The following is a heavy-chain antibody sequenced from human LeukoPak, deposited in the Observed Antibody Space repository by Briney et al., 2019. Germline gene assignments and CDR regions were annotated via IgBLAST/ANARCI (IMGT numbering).Heavy chain of an antibody. D-gene: IGHD2-15*01. J-gene: IGHJ4*02. V-gene: IGHV3-30*03. CDR1: GFTFSSYG. Sequence: GGSLRLSCAASGFTFSSYGMHWVRQAPGKGLEWVAVISYDGSNKYYADSVKGRFTISRDNAKNSLYLQMNSLRAEDTAVYYCARDLQDCSGGSCYDYFDYWGQGTLVTVSS. CDR3: ARDLQDCSGGSCYDYFDY. CDR2: ISYDGSNK.